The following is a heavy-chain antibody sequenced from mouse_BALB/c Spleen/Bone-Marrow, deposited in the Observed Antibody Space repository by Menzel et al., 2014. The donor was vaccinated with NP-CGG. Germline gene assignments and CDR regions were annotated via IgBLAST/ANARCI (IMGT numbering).Heavy chain of an antibody. CDR1: GYTFTSYW. J-gene: IGHJ2*01. V-gene: IGHV1S81*02. CDR3: GRRVDRMVDFDY. Sequence: QVQLQQSGAELVKPGASVKLSCKASGYTFTSYWMHWVKQRPGQGLEWIGEINPSNGRTNYNEKFKSKATLTVDKSSSTAYMQLSSLTSEDSEVYCCGRRVDRMVDFDYWGEGTTLTVSS. D-gene: IGHD2-3*01. CDR2: INPSNGRT.